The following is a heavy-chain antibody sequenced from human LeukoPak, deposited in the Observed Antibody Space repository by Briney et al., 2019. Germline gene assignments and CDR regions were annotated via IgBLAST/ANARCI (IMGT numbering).Heavy chain of an antibody. CDR1: GGTFSSYS. CDR3: AREAKTSNWNSEPYLDY. Sequence: SVKVSCKASGGTFSSYSFTWVRQAPGQGLEWMGRINPMFNTANYAQDFQGRVTITAGKSTSTAYMELITLRSEDTAVYYCAREAKTSNWNSEPYLDYWGQGTLITVSS. D-gene: IGHD1-20*01. J-gene: IGHJ4*02. CDR2: INPMFNTA. V-gene: IGHV1-69*08.